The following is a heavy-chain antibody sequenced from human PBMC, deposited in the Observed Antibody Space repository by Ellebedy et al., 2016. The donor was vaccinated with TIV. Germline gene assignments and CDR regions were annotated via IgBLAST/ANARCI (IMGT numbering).Heavy chain of an antibody. J-gene: IGHJ4*02. Sequence: SETLSLTCIVSGGSISNYYWTWIRQSPGNGLEWIGEINHSGSTHYKPSLKRRVTISVDTSKNQFSLKLSSVTAADTAAYYCAREGYTEMATLNLDYWGQGTLVTVSS. CDR2: INHSGST. D-gene: IGHD5-24*01. CDR3: AREGYTEMATLNLDY. V-gene: IGHV4-34*01. CDR1: GGSISNYY.